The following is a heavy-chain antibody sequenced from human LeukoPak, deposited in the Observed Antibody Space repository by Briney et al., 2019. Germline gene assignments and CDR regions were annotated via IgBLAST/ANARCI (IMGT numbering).Heavy chain of an antibody. D-gene: IGHD4-23*01. J-gene: IGHJ5*02. CDR3: AKDRSNPTVGMWAWAPPDP. CDR1: GFTFSSYG. CDR2: ISYDGSNT. Sequence: GGSLRLSCATSGFTFSSYGMHWVRQAPGKRLEWVAVISYDGSNTYYADSVKGRFSISRDNSKNTLYLQMNSLRAEDTAVYYCAKDRSNPTVGMWAWAPPDPWGQGTLVTVSS. V-gene: IGHV3-30*18.